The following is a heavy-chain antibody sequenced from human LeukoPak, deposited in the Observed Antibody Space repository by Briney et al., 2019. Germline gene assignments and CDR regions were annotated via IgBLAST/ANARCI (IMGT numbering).Heavy chain of an antibody. J-gene: IGHJ5*02. D-gene: IGHD2-2*01. V-gene: IGHV3-23*01. Sequence: GGSLRLSCAASGFIFNNYAMSWVRQAPGKGLEWVSVISGSGGSTYYADSVKGRFTISRDNSKNTLYLQMNSLRAEETAVYYCAKDRGVIVPAGMATWGQGTLVTVSS. CDR1: GFIFNNYA. CDR3: AKDRGVIVPAGMAT. CDR2: ISGSGGST.